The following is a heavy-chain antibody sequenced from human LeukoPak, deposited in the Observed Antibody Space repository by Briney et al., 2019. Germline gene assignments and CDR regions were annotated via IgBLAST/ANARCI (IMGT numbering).Heavy chain of an antibody. CDR2: LNPQTGDT. CDR1: GYTFTSYY. J-gene: IGHJ5*02. Sequence: ASVKVSCKASGYTFTSYYMHWVRQAPGQGLEWMGWLNPQTGDTHFAQKFQGRVTMTRDTSTSTVYMELSSLRSEDTAVYYCARGLDGEAVGGFDPWGQGTLVTVSS. CDR3: ARGLDGEAVGGFDP. V-gene: IGHV1-2*02. D-gene: IGHD6-19*01.